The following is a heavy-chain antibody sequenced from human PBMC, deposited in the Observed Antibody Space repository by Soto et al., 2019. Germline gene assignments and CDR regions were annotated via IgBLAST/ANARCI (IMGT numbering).Heavy chain of an antibody. CDR2: ISPSGGST. D-gene: IGHD3-10*01. J-gene: IGHJ3*02. Sequence: ASVKVSCKASGYTFTSYGISWVRQAPGQGLEWMGIISPSGGSTSYAQKFQGRVTMTRDTSTSTVYMELSSLRSEDTAVYYCARGFPAHAFDIWGQGTMVTVSS. V-gene: IGHV1-46*03. CDR1: GYTFTSYG. CDR3: ARGFPAHAFDI.